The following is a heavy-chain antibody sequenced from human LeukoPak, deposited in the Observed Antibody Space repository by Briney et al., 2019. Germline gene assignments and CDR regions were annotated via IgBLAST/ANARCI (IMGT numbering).Heavy chain of an antibody. CDR3: ARTPGGYDSSGYYYY. V-gene: IGHV3-30*04. J-gene: IGHJ4*02. CDR1: GFTFSNYA. D-gene: IGHD3-22*01. CDR2: ISYDGSHQ. Sequence: GRSLRLSCAASGFTFSNYANHWVRQGPGKGLEWVAVISYDGSHQDYADSVKGRFTISRDNSKNTLYLHMNSLRAEDTAVYYCARTPGGYDSSGYYYYWGQGTLVTVSS.